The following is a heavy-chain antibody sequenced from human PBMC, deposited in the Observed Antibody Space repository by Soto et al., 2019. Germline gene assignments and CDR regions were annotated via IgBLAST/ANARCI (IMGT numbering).Heavy chain of an antibody. D-gene: IGHD2-15*01. CDR2: MNPNSGNT. J-gene: IGHJ5*02. CDR1: GYTFTSYD. CDR3: ARGRGYCSGGSCYWFDP. V-gene: IGHV1-8*01. Sequence: ASVKVSCKASGYTFTSYDINWVRQATGQGLEWMGWMNPNSGNTGYAQKFQGRVTMTRNTSISTAYMELSSLRSEGTAVYYCARGRGYCSGGSCYWFDPWGQGTLVTVSS.